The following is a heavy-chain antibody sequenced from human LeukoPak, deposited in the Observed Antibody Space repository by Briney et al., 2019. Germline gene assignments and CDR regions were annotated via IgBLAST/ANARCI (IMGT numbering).Heavy chain of an antibody. CDR1: GFTFSSYA. D-gene: IGHD6-13*01. V-gene: IGHV3-30-3*01. J-gene: IGHJ4*02. Sequence: GRSLRLSCAASGFTFSSYAMHWVRQAPGKGLEWVAVISYDGSNKYYADSVKGRFTISRDNSKNTLYLQMNSLRAEDTAVYYCARDLEAANTYYFDYWGQGTMVTVSS. CDR2: ISYDGSNK. CDR3: ARDLEAANTYYFDY.